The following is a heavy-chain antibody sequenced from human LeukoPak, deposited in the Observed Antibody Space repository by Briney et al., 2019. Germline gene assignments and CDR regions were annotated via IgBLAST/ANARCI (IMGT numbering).Heavy chain of an antibody. CDR1: GFTFSSYG. V-gene: IGHV3-23*01. CDR2: ISGSGGNT. Sequence: GGSLRLSCAASGFTFSSYGMSWVRQAPGKGLEWVSGISGSGGNTYYADSVNGRFTISRDNSKDTLYLQMNSLRAEDTAVYYCAKVAETYAVVDPFDYWGQGTLVTVSS. J-gene: IGHJ4*02. D-gene: IGHD2-15*01. CDR3: AKVAETYAVVDPFDY.